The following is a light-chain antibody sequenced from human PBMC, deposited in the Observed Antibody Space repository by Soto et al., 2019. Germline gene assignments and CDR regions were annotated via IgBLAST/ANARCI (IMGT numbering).Light chain of an antibody. CDR3: AVWDDSLNAWV. V-gene: IGLV1-44*01. J-gene: IGLJ3*02. CDR2: SND. Sequence: QSVLTQPPSASGTPGQSVTICCYGSTSNIGSNTVNWYQQLPGTAPKLLVYSNDQRPSGVPDRFSASKSGTSAFLAISGLQSEDEADYDCAVWDDSLNAWVFGGGTKLTVL. CDR1: TSNIGSNT.